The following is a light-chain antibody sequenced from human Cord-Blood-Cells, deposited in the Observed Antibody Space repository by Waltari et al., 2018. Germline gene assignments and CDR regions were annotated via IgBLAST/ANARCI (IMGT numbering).Light chain of an antibody. CDR3: QQSYSTPLPT. Sequence: DIQMTQSPSSLSASVGDRVTITCRASQSISSYLNWYQQKPGKAPKLLIYAASSLQSGVPSRFSGSGSGTDFTLTISSLQPEDFATCYCQQSYSTPLPTFAQGTKVEI. CDR2: AAS. CDR1: QSISSY. V-gene: IGKV1-39*01. J-gene: IGKJ1*01.